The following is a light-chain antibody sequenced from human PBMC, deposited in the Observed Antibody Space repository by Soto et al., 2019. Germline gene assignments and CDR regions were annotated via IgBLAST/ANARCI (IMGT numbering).Light chain of an antibody. J-gene: IGKJ4*01. CDR3: QQYNNWPPRDT. Sequence: EIVMTQSPATLSVSPGERATLSCRASQSVSSNLAWYQQKPGQAPRLLIYGASTRATGIPARFSGSGSGTEFTLTISSLQSEDFAVYYCQQYNNWPPRDTFGGGTNVEIK. CDR1: QSVSSN. CDR2: GAS. V-gene: IGKV3-15*01.